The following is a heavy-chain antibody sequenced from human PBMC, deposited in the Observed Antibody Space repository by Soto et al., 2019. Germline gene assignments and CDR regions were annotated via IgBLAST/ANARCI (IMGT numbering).Heavy chain of an antibody. Sequence: EVQLVETGGGLIQPGGSLRLSCAASGFTVSSNYMSWVRQAPGKGLEWVSVIYSGGSTYYGDSVKGRFTISRDNSKNTLYLQMNLQRAEDRAADYCARASWDEGSSWYDYWGQGTLVTVSS. D-gene: IGHD6-13*01. J-gene: IGHJ4*02. CDR3: ARASWDEGSSWYDY. CDR2: IYSGGST. V-gene: IGHV3-53*02. CDR1: GFTVSSNY.